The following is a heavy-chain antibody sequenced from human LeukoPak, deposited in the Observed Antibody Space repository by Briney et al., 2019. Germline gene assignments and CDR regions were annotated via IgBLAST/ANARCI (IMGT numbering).Heavy chain of an antibody. CDR3: SRPGYNYGDDY. CDR2: IRSKANSHAT. CDR1: GFTFSGSG. Sequence: GGSLRLSXAASGFTFSGSGIHWLRQAAGKGLEWVGRIRSKANSHATEYAESVKGRFSISRDDSKNRAFLQMNSLKTEDTAVYYCSRPGYNYGDDYWGQGTQVTVSS. J-gene: IGHJ4*02. D-gene: IGHD5-18*01. V-gene: IGHV3-73*01.